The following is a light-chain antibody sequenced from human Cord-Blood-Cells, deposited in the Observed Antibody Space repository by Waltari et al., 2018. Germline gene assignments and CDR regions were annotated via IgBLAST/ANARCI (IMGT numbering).Light chain of an antibody. CDR3: CSYAGSSTWV. CDR2: EGS. V-gene: IGLV2-23*01. CDR1: SSDVGSYNL. J-gene: IGLJ3*02. Sequence: QSALTRPASVSGSPGTSITIPCTGPSSDVGSYNLVSWYQQHPGKAPKLMIYEGSKRPSGVSNRFSGSKSGNTASLTISGLQAEDEADYYCCSYAGSSTWVFGGGTKLTVL.